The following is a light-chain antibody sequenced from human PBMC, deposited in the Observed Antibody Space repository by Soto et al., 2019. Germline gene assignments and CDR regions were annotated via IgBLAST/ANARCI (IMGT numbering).Light chain of an antibody. CDR3: EQPNSFPCR. CDR2: SAS. J-gene: IGKJ3*01. Sequence: MNKQPSSVSASVGDGVTINCRASQSINKWLAWYQQKPGNAPKLLIHSASSLQDGVPSRFSGIVPGTDFTPTINGLQSKEFATYYCEQPNSFPCRFAPGTKVDMK. CDR1: QSINKW. V-gene: IGKV1-12*01.